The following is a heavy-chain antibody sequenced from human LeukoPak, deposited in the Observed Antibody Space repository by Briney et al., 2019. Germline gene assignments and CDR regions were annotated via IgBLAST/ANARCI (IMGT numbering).Heavy chain of an antibody. CDR1: GGSFSGYY. J-gene: IGHJ4*02. D-gene: IGHD3-3*01. Sequence: SETLSLTCAVCGGSFSGYYWSWIRQPPGKGLEWIGEINHSGSTNYNPSLKSRVTISVDTSKNQFSLKLSSVTAADTAVYYCARVPSGDFWSGYWFDYWGQGTLVTVSS. V-gene: IGHV4-34*01. CDR2: INHSGST. CDR3: ARVPSGDFWSGYWFDY.